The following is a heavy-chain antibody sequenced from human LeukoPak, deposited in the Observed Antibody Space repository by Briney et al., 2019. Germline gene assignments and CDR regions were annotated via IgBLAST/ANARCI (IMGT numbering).Heavy chain of an antibody. D-gene: IGHD5-24*01. V-gene: IGHV1-8*02. J-gene: IGHJ6*03. CDR2: MNPNSGNT. CDR3: ARVGLEDGYNIGNYYYYYMDV. CDR1: GYSFTSYW. Sequence: GESLKISCKVSGYSFTSYWIGWVRQATGQGLEWKGWMNPNSGNTGYAQKFQGRVTMTRNTSISTAYMELSSLRSEDTAVYYCARVGLEDGYNIGNYYYYYMDVWGKGTTVTISS.